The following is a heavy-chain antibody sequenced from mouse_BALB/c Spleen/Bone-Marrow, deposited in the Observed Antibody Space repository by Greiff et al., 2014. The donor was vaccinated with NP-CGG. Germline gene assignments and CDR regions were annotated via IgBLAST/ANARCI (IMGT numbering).Heavy chain of an antibody. D-gene: IGHD1-1*01. CDR2: IYPGSGNT. V-gene: IGHV1-77*01. Sequence: VQLQQSGAELARPGASEKLSCKASGYTFTDYYINWVKQRTGQGLEWIGEIYPGSGNTYYNEKFKGKATLTADKSSSTAYMQLSSLTSEDSAVYFCAKGGYGSSYVRYYAMDYWGQGTSVTVSS. CDR1: GYTFTDYY. CDR3: AKGGYGSSYVRYYAMDY. J-gene: IGHJ4*01.